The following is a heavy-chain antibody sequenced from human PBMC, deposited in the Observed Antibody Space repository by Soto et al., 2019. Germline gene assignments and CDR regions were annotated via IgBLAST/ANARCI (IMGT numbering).Heavy chain of an antibody. V-gene: IGHV1-18*01. D-gene: IGHD2-8*01. CDR3: AKNGQPPYYYYGMDV. CDR1: GYTFTRYG. CDR2: ISGYNGDT. J-gene: IGHJ6*02. Sequence: QGQLVQSGGEAKKPGASVKVSCKASGYTFTRYGISWVRQAPGQGLEWMGWISGYNGDTNDAQKFQGRVTMTIDTYTSTAYMELRSMTSDDTAVYYCAKNGQPPYYYYGMDVWGQGTTVTVSS.